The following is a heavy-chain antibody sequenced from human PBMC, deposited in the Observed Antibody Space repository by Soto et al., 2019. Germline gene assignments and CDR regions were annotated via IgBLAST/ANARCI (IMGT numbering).Heavy chain of an antibody. J-gene: IGHJ4*02. D-gene: IGHD4-4*01. CDR2: ISSSSSYI. CDR3: ARGSDDYSNYLFDY. V-gene: IGHV3-21*01. Sequence: PGGSLRLSCAASGFTVSSNYMSWVRQAPGKGLEWVSSISSSSSYIYYADSVKGRFTISRDNAKNSLYLQMNSLRAEDTAVYYCARGSDDYSNYLFDYWGQGTLVTVSS. CDR1: GFTVSSNY.